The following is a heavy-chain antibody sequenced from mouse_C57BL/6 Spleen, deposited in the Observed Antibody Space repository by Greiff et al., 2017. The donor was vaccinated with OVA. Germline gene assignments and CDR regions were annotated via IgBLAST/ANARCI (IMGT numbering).Heavy chain of an antibody. V-gene: IGHV1-59*01. CDR3: ARRLGGYYFDY. CDR1: GYTFTSYW. D-gene: IGHD4-1*01. J-gene: IGHJ2*01. Sequence: VQLQQSGAELVRPGTSVKLSCKASGYTFTSYWMHWVKQRPGQGLEWIGVIDPSDSYTNYNQKFKGKATLTVDTSSSTAYMQLSSLTSEDSAVYYCARRLGGYYFDYWGQGTTLTVSS. CDR2: IDPSDSYT.